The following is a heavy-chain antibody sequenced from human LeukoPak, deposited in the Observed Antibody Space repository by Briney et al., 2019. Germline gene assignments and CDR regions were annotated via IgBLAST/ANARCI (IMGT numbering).Heavy chain of an antibody. CDR3: ARDEFTMVRGVISGY. J-gene: IGHJ4*02. CDR2: IRSDGSNK. CDR1: GFSFSSYG. V-gene: IGHV3-30*02. Sequence: PGGSLRLSCAGSGFSFSSYGMHWVRQAPGKGLEWMAFIRSDGSNKYYADSVKGRFTISRDNSKNTLYLQMNSLRAEDTAVYYCARDEFTMVRGVISGYWGQGTLVTVSS. D-gene: IGHD3-10*01.